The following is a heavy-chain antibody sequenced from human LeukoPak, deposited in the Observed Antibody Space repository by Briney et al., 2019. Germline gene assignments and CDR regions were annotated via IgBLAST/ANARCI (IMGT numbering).Heavy chain of an antibody. CDR2: ISYDGSNK. J-gene: IGHJ6*02. V-gene: IGHV3-30-3*01. Sequence: GRSLRLSCAASGFTFSSYAMHWVRQAPGKGLEWVAVISYDGSNKYYADSVKGRFTISRDNSKNTLYLQMNSLRAEDTAVYYCARDLLVITQNYYHYYGMDVWGQGTTVTVSS. D-gene: IGHD3-22*01. CDR3: ARDLLVITQNYYHYYGMDV. CDR1: GFTFSSYA.